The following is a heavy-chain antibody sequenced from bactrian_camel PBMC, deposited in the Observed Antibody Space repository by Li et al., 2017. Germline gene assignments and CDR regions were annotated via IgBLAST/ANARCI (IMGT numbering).Heavy chain of an antibody. V-gene: IGHV3S44*01. Sequence: VQLVESGGGLVQPGGSLRLSCAFSGYTYSGHCMGWFRQAPGKAREGIAALNTDGTRTYADSEKGRATISKDTSKSTLYLTLDNVHPEDTAMYFCAARGGRCLADGLRFDVHTYAYYGQGTQVTVS. J-gene: IGHJ4*01. D-gene: IGHD1*01. CDR1: GYTYSGHC. CDR3: AARGGRCLADGLRFDVHTYAY. CDR2: LNTDGTR.